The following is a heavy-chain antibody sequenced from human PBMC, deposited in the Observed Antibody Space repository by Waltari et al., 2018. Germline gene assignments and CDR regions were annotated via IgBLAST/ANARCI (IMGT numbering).Heavy chain of an antibody. D-gene: IGHD2-21*01. V-gene: IGHV1-8*01. CDR2: LNPTNGKT. J-gene: IGHJ6*03. CDR1: GYTFDNYD. Sequence: VRLVQSVDAGKKPGGSVRSACNPPGYTFDNYDIHWERQAPGQGLEWMGWLNPTNGKTGYAQKFQGRFTITTGYMELTSLTSEDTAVYYCTRCVRPPYSYYYLDVWHKGTTVTVPS. CDR3: TRCVRPPYSYYYLDV.